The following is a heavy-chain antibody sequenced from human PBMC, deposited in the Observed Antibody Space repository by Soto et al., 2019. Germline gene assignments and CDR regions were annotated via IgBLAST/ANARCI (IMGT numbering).Heavy chain of an antibody. CDR1: GFTFSSYA. Sequence: GESLKISCAASGFTFSSYAMHWVRQAPGKGLEWVAVISYDGSNKYYADSVKGRFTISRDNSKNTLYLQMNSLRAEDTAVYYCARDMAELGRRGVDYWGQGTLVTVSS. V-gene: IGHV3-30*04. CDR2: ISYDGSNK. D-gene: IGHD7-27*01. CDR3: ARDMAELGRRGVDY. J-gene: IGHJ4*02.